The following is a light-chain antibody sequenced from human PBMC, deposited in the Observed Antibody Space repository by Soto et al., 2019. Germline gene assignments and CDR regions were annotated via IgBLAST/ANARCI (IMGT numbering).Light chain of an antibody. Sequence: QTVVTQEPSLTVSPGGTVTLTCGSSTGAVTSGHYPDWFQRKPGQAPRTLIFDTTNRHSWTPARFSGSLLGGKAALTLSGAQPEDEADYYCVLSYSDSKLFGGGTKLTVL. CDR3: VLSYSDSKL. CDR2: DTT. V-gene: IGLV7-46*01. CDR1: TGAVTSGHY. J-gene: IGLJ2*01.